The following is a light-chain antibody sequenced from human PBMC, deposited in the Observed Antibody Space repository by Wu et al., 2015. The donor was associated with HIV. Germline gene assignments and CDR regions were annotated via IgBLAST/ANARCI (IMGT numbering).Light chain of an antibody. V-gene: IGKV3-11*01. J-gene: IGKJ1*01. CDR2: DTS. CDR1: QSISSN. Sequence: EIVMTQSPATLSVSPGERATLSCRASQSISSNLAWYQHKPGQAPRVVIYDTSNRAAGIPARFSGSGSGTDFTLTISSLEPEDFAVYYCHQRTTWPRTFGQGTKVEVK. CDR3: HQRTTWPRT.